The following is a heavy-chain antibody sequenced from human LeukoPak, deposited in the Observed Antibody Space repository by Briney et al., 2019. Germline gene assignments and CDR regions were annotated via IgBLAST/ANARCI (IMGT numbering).Heavy chain of an antibody. Sequence: SETLSLTCTFSVGSIRIYYWSWVRQPPGKGREWGWYIYYSWSTNYNPSLKSRVTISVDTSKNHFSLKLSSVTAADTAVYYCARVRGIAAAGNHWFDPWGQGTLVTVSS. J-gene: IGHJ5*02. CDR1: VGSIRIYY. D-gene: IGHD6-13*01. V-gene: IGHV4-59*01. CDR2: IYYSWST. CDR3: ARVRGIAAAGNHWFDP.